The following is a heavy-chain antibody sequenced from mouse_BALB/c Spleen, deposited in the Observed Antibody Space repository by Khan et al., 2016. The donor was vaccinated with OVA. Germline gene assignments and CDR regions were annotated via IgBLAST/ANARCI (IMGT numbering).Heavy chain of an antibody. D-gene: IGHD2-14*01. CDR2: IWSGGST. CDR3: ARIFIGTTKSAMDY. CDR1: GFSLTSYG. V-gene: IGHV2-2*02. J-gene: IGHJ4*01. Sequence: QVQLKQSGPGLVQPSQSLSITCTVSGFSLTSYGVHWVRQSPGKGLEWRGVIWSGGSTDYNAAFISRLSTSKDNSKSQVFFQMNILHANDTAISYCARIFIGTTKSAMDYWGQGTSVTVSS.